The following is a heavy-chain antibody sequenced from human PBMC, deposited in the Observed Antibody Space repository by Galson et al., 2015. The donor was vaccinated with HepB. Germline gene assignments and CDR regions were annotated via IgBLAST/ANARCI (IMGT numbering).Heavy chain of an antibody. D-gene: IGHD3-10*01. CDR3: ARENLYYYGSGSPDQNWFDP. J-gene: IGHJ5*02. Sequence: SCKASGYTFTSYGISWIRQPPGKGLEWIGYIYHSGSTNYNPSLKSRVTISVDTSKNQFSLKLRSVTAADTAVYYCARENLYYYGSGSPDQNWFDPWGQGTLVTVSS. CDR2: IYHSGST. CDR1: GYTFTSYG. V-gene: IGHV4-59*01.